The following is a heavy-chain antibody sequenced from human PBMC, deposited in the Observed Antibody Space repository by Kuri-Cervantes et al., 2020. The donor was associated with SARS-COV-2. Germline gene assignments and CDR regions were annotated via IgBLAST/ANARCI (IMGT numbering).Heavy chain of an antibody. CDR2: INSDGSST. CDR3: ANTASILWWCLDY. V-gene: IGHV3-74*01. CDR1: GFTFSSYW. D-gene: IGHD2-21*01. Sequence: GESLKISCAASGFTFSSYWMHWVRQAPGKGLVWVSRINSDGSSTYYADSVKGRFTISRDNSKNTLYLRMNSLRAEDTAVYYCANTASILWWCLDYWGQGTLVTVSS. J-gene: IGHJ4*02.